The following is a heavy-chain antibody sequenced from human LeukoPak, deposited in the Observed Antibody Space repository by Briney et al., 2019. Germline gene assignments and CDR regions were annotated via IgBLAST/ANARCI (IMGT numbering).Heavy chain of an antibody. D-gene: IGHD3-10*01. J-gene: IGHJ1*01. V-gene: IGHV3-23*01. Sequence: PGGSLRLSCAASGFTFSSYDMSWVRQAPGKGLEWVSAISGSGGSTYYADSVKGRFTIPRANPKNTLYLQMNSLRAEDRAVYYRAKPLGGWFGEHWSAEYFQHWGQGTLVTVSS. CDR2: ISGSGGST. CDR3: AKPLGGWFGEHWSAEYFQH. CDR1: GFTFSSYD.